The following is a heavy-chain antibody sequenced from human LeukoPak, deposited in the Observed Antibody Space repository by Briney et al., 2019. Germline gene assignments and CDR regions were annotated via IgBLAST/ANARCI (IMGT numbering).Heavy chain of an antibody. J-gene: IGHJ6*03. Sequence: ASVKVSCKASGGTFSSYAISWVRQAPGQGLEWMGGIISIFGTANYAQKFQGRVTITADESTSTAYIELSSLRSEDTAVYYCARYGFGDPYYYYMDVWGKGTTVTVSS. CDR1: GGTFSSYA. CDR3: ARYGFGDPYYYYMDV. V-gene: IGHV1-69*13. CDR2: IISIFGTA. D-gene: IGHD3-10*01.